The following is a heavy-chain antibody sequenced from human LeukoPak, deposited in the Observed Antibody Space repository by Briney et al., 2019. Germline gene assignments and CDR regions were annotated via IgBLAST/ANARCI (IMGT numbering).Heavy chain of an antibody. CDR1: GYTFTSYY. CDR2: INPSGGST. V-gene: IGHV1-46*01. J-gene: IGHJ4*02. CDR3: ARALIQLERPRYYFDY. Sequence: ASVKVSCKASGYTFTSYYMHWVRQAPGQGLEWMGIINPSGGSTSYAQKFQGRVTMTRDMSTSTVYMELSSLRFEDTALYYCARALIQLERPRYYFDYWGQGTLVTVSS. D-gene: IGHD1-1*01.